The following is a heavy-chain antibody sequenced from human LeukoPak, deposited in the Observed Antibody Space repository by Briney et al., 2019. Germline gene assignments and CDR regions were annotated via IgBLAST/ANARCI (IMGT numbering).Heavy chain of an antibody. CDR1: GYTFTDYY. D-gene: IGHD6-13*01. J-gene: IGHJ4*02. CDR2: VDPEDGET. V-gene: IGHV1-69-2*01. Sequence: GASVKISCKVSGYTFTDYYMHWVQQAPGKGLEWMGLVDPEDGETIYAGKFQGRVTITADTSTDTAYMELSSLRSEDTAVYYCATASIAAAGTVFSSHYSWGQGTLVTVSS. CDR3: ATASIAAAGTVFSSHYS.